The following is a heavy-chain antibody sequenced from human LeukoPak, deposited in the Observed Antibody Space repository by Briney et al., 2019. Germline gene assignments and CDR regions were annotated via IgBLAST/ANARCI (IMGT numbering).Heavy chain of an antibody. CDR1: GGSISSYY. CDR3: ARTGGLPANYYYSGMDV. D-gene: IGHD1-26*01. CDR2: IYTSGST. Sequence: SETLSLTCTVSGGSISSYYWSWIRQPAGKGLEWIGRIYTSGSTNYNPSLKSRVTMSVDTSKNQFSLKLSSVTAADTAVYYCARTGGLPANYYYSGMDVWGQGTTVPAS. J-gene: IGHJ6*02. V-gene: IGHV4-4*07.